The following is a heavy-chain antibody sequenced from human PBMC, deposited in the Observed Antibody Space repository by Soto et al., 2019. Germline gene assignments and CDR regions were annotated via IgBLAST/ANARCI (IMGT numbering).Heavy chain of an antibody. CDR1: GYSFTSYG. CDR3: ARQGPGHYYDSSGYYYDAFDI. Sequence: PGESLKISCKGSGYSFTSYGIGWVRQMPGKGLEWMGIIYPGDPDTRYSPSFQGQVTIAADKSISTAYLQWSSLKASDTAMYYCARQGPGHYYDSSGYYYDAFDIWGQGTMVTVS. V-gene: IGHV5-51*01. J-gene: IGHJ3*02. D-gene: IGHD3-22*01. CDR2: IYPGDPDT.